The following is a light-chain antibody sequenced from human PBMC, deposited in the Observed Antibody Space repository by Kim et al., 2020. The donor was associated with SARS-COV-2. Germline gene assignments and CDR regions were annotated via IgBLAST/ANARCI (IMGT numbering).Light chain of an antibody. CDR3: AAWADSLNGPV. J-gene: IGLJ3*02. CDR2: NSY. V-gene: IGLV1-44*01. CDR1: SSNVGRDV. Sequence: GQRGTISCSGISSNVGRDVVNWYQQRPGTAPQLLIYNSYQRPSGVPDRFSGFKSDTSASLAISGLQSEDEATYYCAAWADSLNGPVFGGGTKVTVL.